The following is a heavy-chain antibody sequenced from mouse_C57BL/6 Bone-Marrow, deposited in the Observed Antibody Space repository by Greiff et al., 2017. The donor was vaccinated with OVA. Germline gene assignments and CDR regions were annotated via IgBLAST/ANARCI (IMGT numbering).Heavy chain of an antibody. CDR2: IYPSDSET. V-gene: IGHV1-61*01. Sequence: VQLQQPGAELVRPGSSVKLSCKASGYTFTSYWMDWVKQRPGQGLEWIGNIYPSDSETHYNQKFKDKATLTVDKSSSTAYIQLSSLTAEDSAVYYCARSFDYWGQGTTLTVSA. CDR3: ARSFDY. CDR1: GYTFTSYW. J-gene: IGHJ2*01.